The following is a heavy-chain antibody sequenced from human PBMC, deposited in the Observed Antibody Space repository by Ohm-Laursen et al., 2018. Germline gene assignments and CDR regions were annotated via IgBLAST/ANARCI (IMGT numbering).Heavy chain of an antibody. CDR3: ARGPTWGVAMD. CDR2: IYYSGST. CDR1: GYSISSSNW. J-gene: IGHJ4*02. D-gene: IGHD7-27*01. V-gene: IGHV4-28*01. Sequence: SETLSLTWAVSGYSISSSNWWGWIRQPPGKGLEWIGYIYYSGSTYYNPSLKSRVTMSVDTSKNQFSLKLSSVTAADTAVYYCARGPTWGVAMDWGQGTLVTVSS.